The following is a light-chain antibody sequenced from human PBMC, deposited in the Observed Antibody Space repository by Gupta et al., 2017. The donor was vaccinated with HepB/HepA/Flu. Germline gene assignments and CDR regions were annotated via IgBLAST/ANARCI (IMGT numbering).Light chain of an antibody. V-gene: IGLV1-51*02. CDR2: ENN. Sequence: QSVLPQPPSLSAAPGQKVTISCSGSSSNIENNYVSWYQQLPGTAPNLLIFENNQRPSGIPDRFSGSTSDTSATLDITGLQTGDEADYYCGTWDSSLSVVVFGGGTRLTVL. CDR1: SSNIENNY. CDR3: GTWDSSLSVVV. J-gene: IGLJ2*01.